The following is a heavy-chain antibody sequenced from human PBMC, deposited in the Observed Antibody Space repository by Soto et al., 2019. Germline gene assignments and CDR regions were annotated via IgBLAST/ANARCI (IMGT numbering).Heavy chain of an antibody. D-gene: IGHD3-10*01. CDR2: INPYSGDT. V-gene: IGHV1-2*04. Sequence: QVQLVQSGAEVKKPGASVKVSCKASGYRFTDYYIHWVRQAPGQGLEWMGWINPYSGDTSYKQKFQGWFTMTRGASSSRADMGLSSATADGAAVYYCARDGTARGPNPFGPGGQGSLVSVSS. CDR1: GYRFTDYY. CDR3: ARDGTARGPNPFGP. J-gene: IGHJ5*02.